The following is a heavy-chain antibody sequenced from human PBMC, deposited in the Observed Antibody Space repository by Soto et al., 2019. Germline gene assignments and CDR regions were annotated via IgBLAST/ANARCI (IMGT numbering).Heavy chain of an antibody. V-gene: IGHV1-2*02. Sequence: QVQLEQSGAEVKKPGASVKVSCEGSGYTFSAYYIHWVRQAPGQGLEWMGWINPRSGGTNFAQKFQGRVTLTRDTSISTASMELTRLMSNDTVVYYCATCTGGSCYYYGMDIWGQGTTVTVSS. CDR2: INPRSGGT. D-gene: IGHD2-15*01. CDR1: GYTFSAYY. CDR3: ATCTGGSCYYYGMDI. J-gene: IGHJ6*02.